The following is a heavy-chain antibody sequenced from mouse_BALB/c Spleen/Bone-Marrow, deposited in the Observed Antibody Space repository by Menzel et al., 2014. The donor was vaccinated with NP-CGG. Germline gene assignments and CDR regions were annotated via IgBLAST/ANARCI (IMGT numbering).Heavy chain of an antibody. V-gene: IGHV5-12*02. D-gene: IGHD4-1*01. CDR1: GFTFSDYY. J-gene: IGHJ3*01. CDR3: ANWAY. Sequence: LQQSGGGLVQPGGSLKLSCATSGFTFSDYYMYWVRQTPEKRLEWVAYISNGGGSTYYPDTVKGRFTISRDNAKNTLYLQMSSLKSEDTAMYYCANWAYWGQGTLVTVSA. CDR2: ISNGGGST.